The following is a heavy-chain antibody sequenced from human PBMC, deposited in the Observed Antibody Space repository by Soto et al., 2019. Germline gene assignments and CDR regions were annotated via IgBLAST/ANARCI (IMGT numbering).Heavy chain of an antibody. J-gene: IGHJ3*02. D-gene: IGHD2-2*01. Sequence: GESLKISCKGSGYSFTSYWIGWVRQMPGKGLEWMGIIYPGDSDTRYSPSFQGQGTISADKSTSTAYLQWSSLKASDTAMYYCARHVWCSSTTCYGLDAFGICRQLTMFTASS. CDR2: IYPGDSDT. V-gene: IGHV5-51*01. CDR1: GYSFTSYW. CDR3: ARHVWCSSTTCYGLDAFGI.